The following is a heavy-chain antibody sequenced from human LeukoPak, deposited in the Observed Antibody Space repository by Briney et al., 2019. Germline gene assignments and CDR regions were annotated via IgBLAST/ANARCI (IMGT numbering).Heavy chain of an antibody. CDR1: GYTLTESS. V-gene: IGHV1-24*01. CDR2: FDPEDGET. CDR3: ARSTGYSSSIALDY. J-gene: IGHJ4*02. Sequence: ASVKVSCKVSGYTLTESSMHWVRQAPGKGLEWMGGFDPEDGETIYAQKFQDRVTMTEDTSTDTAYMELSSLRSEDTAVYYCARSTGYSSSIALDYWGQGTLVTVSS. D-gene: IGHD6-13*01.